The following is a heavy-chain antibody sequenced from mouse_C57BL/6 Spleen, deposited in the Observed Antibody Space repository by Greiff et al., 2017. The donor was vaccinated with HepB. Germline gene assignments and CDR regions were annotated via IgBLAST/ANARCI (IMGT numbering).Heavy chain of an antibody. CDR1: GYTFTSYW. CDR2: IYPGSGST. D-gene: IGHD1-1*01. V-gene: IGHV1-55*01. J-gene: IGHJ2*01. CDR3: ARGGYYGSSSSFDY. Sequence: QVQLQQSGAELVKPGASVKMSCKASGYTFTSYWITWVKQRPGQGLEWIGDIYPGSGSTNYNEKFKSKATLTVDTSSSTAYMQLSSLTSEDSAVYYCARGGYYGSSSSFDYWGQGTTLTVSS.